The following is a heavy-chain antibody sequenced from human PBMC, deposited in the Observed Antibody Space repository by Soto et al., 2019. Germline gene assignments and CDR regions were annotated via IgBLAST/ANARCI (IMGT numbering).Heavy chain of an antibody. CDR1: GFTFSSYG. D-gene: IGHD3-3*02. J-gene: IGHJ6*03. CDR2: IWYDGSNK. Sequence: GGSLRLSCAASGFTFSSYGMHWVRQAPGKGLEWVAVIWYDGSNKYYADSVKGRFTISRDNSKNTLYLQMNSLRAEDTAVYYCARDVSPRAYYYYMDVWGKGTTVTVSS. CDR3: ARDVSPRAYYYYMDV. V-gene: IGHV3-33*01.